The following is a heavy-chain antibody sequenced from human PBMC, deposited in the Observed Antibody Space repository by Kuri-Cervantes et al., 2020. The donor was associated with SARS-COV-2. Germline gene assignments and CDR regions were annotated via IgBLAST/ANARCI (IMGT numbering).Heavy chain of an antibody. V-gene: IGHV3-73*01. Sequence: GGSLRLSCEVSGFLFSASAIHWVRQASGKGLEWVGRVRGKANNYATAYAASVKGRFTISRDDSKNMAYLQMNSLKTEDTAVYYCAKLYFDWFHDFDYWGQGTLVTVSS. CDR3: AKLYFDWFHDFDY. CDR1: GFLFSASA. D-gene: IGHD3-9*01. CDR2: VRGKANNYAT. J-gene: IGHJ4*02.